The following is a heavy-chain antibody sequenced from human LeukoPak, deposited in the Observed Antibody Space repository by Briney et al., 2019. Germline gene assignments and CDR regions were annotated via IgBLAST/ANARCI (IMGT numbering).Heavy chain of an antibody. Sequence: GGSLTLSCAASGFTIDAYAMHWVRQPPGKGLEWVSLINADGGRTYYADSVKGRFTISRDNSKNSLYLQMNSLRTDDTALYYCATWAFYHGWYFCGQGTTISVSS. CDR1: GFTIDAYA. J-gene: IGHJ6*02. D-gene: IGHD2/OR15-2a*01. V-gene: IGHV3-43*02. CDR3: ATWAFYHGWYF. CDR2: INADGGRT.